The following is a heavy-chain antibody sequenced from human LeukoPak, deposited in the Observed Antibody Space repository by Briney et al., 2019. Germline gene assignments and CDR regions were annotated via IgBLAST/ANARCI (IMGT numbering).Heavy chain of an antibody. Sequence: SETLFLTCTVSGGSISSYYWSWIRQPPGKGLEWIGYIYYSGSTNYNPSLKSRVTISVDTSKNQFSLKLSSVTAADTAVYYCARLRGSLEDYWGQGTLVTVSS. J-gene: IGHJ4*02. CDR2: IYYSGST. CDR3: ARLRGSLEDY. CDR1: GGSISSYY. D-gene: IGHD3-10*01. V-gene: IGHV4-59*08.